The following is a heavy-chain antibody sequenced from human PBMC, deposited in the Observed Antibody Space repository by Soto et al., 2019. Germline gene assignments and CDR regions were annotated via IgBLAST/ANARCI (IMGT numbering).Heavy chain of an antibody. CDR1: GFSLTSPGMC. CDR3: ARSIRGPRRFNGMDV. Sequence: GSGPKLVNTTETLTLVCTFSGFSLTSPGMCVSWIRQSPGKALEWLAIIERADDEKYSSTSLKTRLTISKDNRKNQVVLTMANMEPADTATYYCARSIRGPRRFNGMDVWGQGT. V-gene: IGHV2-70*13. CDR2: IERADDEK. D-gene: IGHD1-20*01. J-gene: IGHJ6*02.